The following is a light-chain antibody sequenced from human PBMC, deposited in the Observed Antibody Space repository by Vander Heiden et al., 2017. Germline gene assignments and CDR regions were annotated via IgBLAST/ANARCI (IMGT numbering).Light chain of an antibody. V-gene: IGKV3-11*01. Sequence: EIVLTQSPATLSLSPGERATLSCRASQSVSSYLAWYQQKPGQAPRLLIYDASNRATGIPARFSGSGSGTDFTLTISSLEPEDFAVDYCQQRSNCPMTFGQGTKVEIK. CDR3: QQRSNCPMT. CDR1: QSVSSY. CDR2: DAS. J-gene: IGKJ1*01.